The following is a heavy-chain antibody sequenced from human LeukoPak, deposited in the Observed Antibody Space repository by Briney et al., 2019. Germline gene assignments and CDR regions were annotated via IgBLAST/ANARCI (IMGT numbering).Heavy chain of an antibody. V-gene: IGHV1-8*01. CDR3: ARVLWDSSGSALDY. Sequence: ASVKVSCKASGYTFSSYDINWVRQATGQGLEWMGWMNPNSGDTGYAQKFQGRVTMTRNTSIITAYMELSSLRSDDTAVYYCARVLWDSSGSALDYWGQGTLVTVSS. J-gene: IGHJ4*02. CDR2: MNPNSGDT. CDR1: GYTFSSYD. D-gene: IGHD3-22*01.